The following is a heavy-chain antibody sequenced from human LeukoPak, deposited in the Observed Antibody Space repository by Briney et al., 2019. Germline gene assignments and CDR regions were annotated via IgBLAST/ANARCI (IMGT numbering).Heavy chain of an antibody. CDR2: ISSSGSTI. Sequence: PGGSLRLSCAASGFTFSDYYMSWLRQAPGKGLEWVSYISSSGSTIYYADSVKGRFTISRDNAKNSLYLQMNSLRAEDTAVYYCARSRYGSGSYYKGPYYYYMDVWGKGTTVTVSS. CDR1: GFTFSDYY. CDR3: ARSRYGSGSYYKGPYYYYMDV. J-gene: IGHJ6*03. D-gene: IGHD3-10*01. V-gene: IGHV3-11*04.